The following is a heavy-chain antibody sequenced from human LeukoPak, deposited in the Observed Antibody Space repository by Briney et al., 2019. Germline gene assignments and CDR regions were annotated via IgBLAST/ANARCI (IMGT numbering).Heavy chain of an antibody. CDR3: ARRGRVRGDTYAIMANTTHNGMDV. CDR1: GYSFSTYY. CDR2: IDPSDSYT. V-gene: IGHV5-10-1*01. J-gene: IGHJ6*02. Sequence: GESLMISCKGSGYSFSTYYISWVRQMPARRLVGMVWIDPSDSYTNYSPSFQGHVTFTTAKSISTAYLQWSSLKASDTATYFCARRGRVRGDTYAIMANTTHNGMDVWGQGTKVTVSS. D-gene: IGHD5-18*01.